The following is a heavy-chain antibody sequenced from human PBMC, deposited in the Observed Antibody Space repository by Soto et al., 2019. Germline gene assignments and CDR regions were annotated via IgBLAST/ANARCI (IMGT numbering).Heavy chain of an antibody. J-gene: IGHJ6*03. V-gene: IGHV1-8*01. CDR1: GYTFTCYD. Sequence: ASVKVSCRASGYTFTCYDINWVRQATGQGLEWMGWMNPNSGNTGYAQKFQGRVTMTRNTSISTAYMELSSLRSEDTAVYYCARVPHLAARRNYYYYYYMDVWGKGTTVTVSS. D-gene: IGHD6-6*01. CDR3: ARVPHLAARRNYYYYYYMDV. CDR2: MNPNSGNT.